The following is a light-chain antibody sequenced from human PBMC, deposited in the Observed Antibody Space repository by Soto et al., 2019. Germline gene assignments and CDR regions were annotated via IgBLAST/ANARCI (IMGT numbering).Light chain of an antibody. CDR3: QQRSNWPAIT. CDR2: GAS. J-gene: IGKJ5*01. V-gene: IGKV3D-11*02. CDR1: QSVSSN. Sequence: EIVMTQSPATLSVSPGERATLSCRASQSVSSNLAWYQQKPGQAPRLLIYGASTRATGIPARFSGSGPGTDFTLTISSLEPEDFAVYYCQQRSNWPAITFGQRTRLETK.